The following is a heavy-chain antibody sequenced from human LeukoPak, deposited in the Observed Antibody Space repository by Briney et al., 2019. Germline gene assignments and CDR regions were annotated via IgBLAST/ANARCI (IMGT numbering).Heavy chain of an antibody. CDR3: ARDRGAMVDHFDY. CDR1: GGSISSSSYY. CDR2: IYYSGST. V-gene: IGHV4-39*07. J-gene: IGHJ4*02. Sequence: SETLSLTCTVSGGSISSSSYYWGWIRQPPGKGLEWIGSIYYSGSTYYNPSLKSRVTISVDTSKNQFSLKLSSVTAADTAVYYCARDRGAMVDHFDYWGQGTLVTVSS. D-gene: IGHD5-18*01.